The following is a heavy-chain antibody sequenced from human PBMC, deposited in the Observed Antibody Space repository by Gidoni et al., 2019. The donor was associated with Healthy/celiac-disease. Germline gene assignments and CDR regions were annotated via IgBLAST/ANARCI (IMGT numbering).Heavy chain of an antibody. J-gene: IGHJ4*02. Sequence: EVQLVQSGGGLVHPGGSLSLSCAASGFTFSSYSMNWVRQAPGKGLEWVSYISSSSSTIYYADSVKGRFTISRDNAKNSLYLQMNSLRAEDTAVYYCAREYSGSYDSDIDYWGQGTLVTVSS. D-gene: IGHD1-26*01. CDR3: AREYSGSYDSDIDY. CDR1: GFTFSSYS. CDR2: ISSSSSTI. V-gene: IGHV3-48*04.